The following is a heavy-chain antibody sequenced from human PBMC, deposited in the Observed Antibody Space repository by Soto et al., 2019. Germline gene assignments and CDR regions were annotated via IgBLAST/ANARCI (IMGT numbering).Heavy chain of an antibody. CDR1: GGSISSGGYY. CDR3: ARMDGRRLRTFDP. J-gene: IGHJ5*02. D-gene: IGHD5-12*01. CDR2: IYYSGST. Sequence: QVQLQESGPGLVKPSQTLSLTCTVSGGSISSGGYYWSWIRQHPGKGLEWIGYIYYSGSTYYNPSIKSRVTISVDTSKNQFSLKLSSVTAADTAVYYCARMDGRRLRTFDPWGQGTLVTVSS. V-gene: IGHV4-31*03.